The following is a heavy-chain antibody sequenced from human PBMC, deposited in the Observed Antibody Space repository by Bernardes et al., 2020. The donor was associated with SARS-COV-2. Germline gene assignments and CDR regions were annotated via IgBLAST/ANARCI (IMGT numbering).Heavy chain of an antibody. CDR3: ARVAQSYGMDV. V-gene: IGHV3-21*01. CDR2: ISSSSNYI. Sequence: VGALIRSCAASGFTFSTSSMNWVRQAPGQGLEWVSSISSSSNYIYYADAVKGRFTISRDNAKNSLYLQMNSLRAEDTAVFYCARVAQSYGMDVWGQGTTVTGSS. J-gene: IGHJ6*02. CDR1: GFTFSTSS.